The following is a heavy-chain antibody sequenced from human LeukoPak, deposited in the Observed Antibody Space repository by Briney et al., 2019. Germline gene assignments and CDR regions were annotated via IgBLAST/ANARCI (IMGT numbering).Heavy chain of an antibody. CDR3: ARVGYSSVWTPFAMDV. V-gene: IGHV6-1*01. CDR1: GDSVSSNSAA. J-gene: IGHJ6*02. Sequence: SQTLSLTCAISGDSVSSNSAACNWIRQSPSRGLEWLGRTYYRSKWYNDYAVSVKSRITINPDTSKNQFSLQLNSVTPEDTAVYYCARVGYSSVWTPFAMDVWGQGTTVTVSS. CDR2: TYYRSKWYN. D-gene: IGHD6-19*01.